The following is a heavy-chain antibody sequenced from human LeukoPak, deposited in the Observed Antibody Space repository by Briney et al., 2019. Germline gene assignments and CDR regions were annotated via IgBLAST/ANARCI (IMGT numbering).Heavy chain of an antibody. J-gene: IGHJ4*02. D-gene: IGHD6-13*01. CDR1: GYTFTGYY. Sequence: GSVTVSCKASGYTFTGYYMHWVRQAPGQGLEWMGWINPNSGGTNYAQKFQGRVTITRDTSISTAYMELSRLRSDDTAVYYCARGLYSSSWYRDYFDYWGQGTLVTVSS. CDR3: ARGLYSSSWYRDYFDY. CDR2: INPNSGGT. V-gene: IGHV1-2*02.